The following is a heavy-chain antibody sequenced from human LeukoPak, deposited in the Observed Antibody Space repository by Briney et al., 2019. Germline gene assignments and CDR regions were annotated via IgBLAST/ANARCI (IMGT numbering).Heavy chain of an antibody. J-gene: IGHJ4*02. V-gene: IGHV3-23*01. CDR3: AKAACSTSDCYGLFDY. Sequence: SGGSLRLSCAASGFTFRSYDMSWVRQAPGKGLQWVSDISGSGGRTYYADSVRGRFTISRDNSKNTLYLQMNSLRGEDTAIYYCAKAACSTSDCYGLFDYWGQGTLVTVSS. CDR2: ISGSGGRT. CDR1: GFTFRSYD. D-gene: IGHD2-2*01.